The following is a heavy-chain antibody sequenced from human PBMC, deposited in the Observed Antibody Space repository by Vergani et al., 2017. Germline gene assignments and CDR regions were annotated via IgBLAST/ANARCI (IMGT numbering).Heavy chain of an antibody. V-gene: IGHV4-31*03. CDR2: TYSSGST. CDR1: GGSISSGGYY. D-gene: IGHD1-26*01. CDR3: ASSSGVPSSGTTDAFDI. Sequence: QVQLQESGPGLVKHSQTLSLTCTVSGGSISSGGYYWSWIRQHPGKGLEWIGYTYSSGSTYYNPSLKSRVTISVDTSKNQFSLKLSSVTAADTAVYYCASSSGVPSSGTTDAFDIWGQGTMVTVSS. J-gene: IGHJ3*02.